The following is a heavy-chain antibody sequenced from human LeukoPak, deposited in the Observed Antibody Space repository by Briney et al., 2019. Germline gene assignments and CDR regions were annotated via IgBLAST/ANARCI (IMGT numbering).Heavy chain of an antibody. V-gene: IGHV3-23*01. CDR3: AKARGSGWYLWYFQH. CDR1: GFTFSSYA. J-gene: IGHJ1*01. D-gene: IGHD6-19*01. CDR2: ISGSGGST. Sequence: GGSLRLSCAASGFTFSSYAMSWVRQAPGKGLEWVSAISGSGGSTYYADSVKGRFTISRDNSKNTLYLQMNSLRAEDTAVYYCAKARGSGWYLWYFQHWGQGTLVTVSS.